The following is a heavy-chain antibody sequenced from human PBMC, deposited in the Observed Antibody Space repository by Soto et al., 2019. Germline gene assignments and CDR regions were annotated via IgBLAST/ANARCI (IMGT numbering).Heavy chain of an antibody. J-gene: IGHJ4*02. CDR1: GFTFRTYW. D-gene: IGHD6-6*01. Sequence: EVQLVESGGGLVQPGGSLRLSCTASGFTFRTYWMNWVRQAPGKGLEWVASIKGDRSEKYYVDPVKGRFSISRDNARNSLYLQMNSLRAEDTAVYYCATSLIRGQGALVTVSS. CDR2: IKGDRSEK. V-gene: IGHV3-7*01. CDR3: ATSLI.